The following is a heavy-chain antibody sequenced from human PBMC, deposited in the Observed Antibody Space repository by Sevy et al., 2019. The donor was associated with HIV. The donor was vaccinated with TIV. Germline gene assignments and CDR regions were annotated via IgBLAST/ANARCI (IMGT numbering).Heavy chain of an antibody. CDR3: ATDVFSMGVAGLVAPDYCCDY. V-gene: IGHV4-4*07. CDR2: VYSSDST. CDR1: GVSISSHY. J-gene: IGHJ4*02. D-gene: IGHD6-19*01. Sequence: SETLSLTCTVSGVSISSHYWSWIRQPAGKGLEWIGRVYSSDSTHYNPSLESRVTMSVDTSKNQFSLKLTSVTAADTTVYYCATDVFSMGVAGLVAPDYCCDYWGQGTLVTVSS.